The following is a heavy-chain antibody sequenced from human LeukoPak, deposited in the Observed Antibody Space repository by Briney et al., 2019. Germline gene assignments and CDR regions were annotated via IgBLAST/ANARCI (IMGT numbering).Heavy chain of an antibody. J-gene: IGHJ6*02. D-gene: IGHD2-15*01. V-gene: IGHV1-8*01. CDR1: GYTFTSYD. CDR2: MNPNSGNT. CDR3: ARDKSGGGSFTNYYYYGMDV. Sequence: ASVKVSCKASGYTFTSYDTNWVRQATGQGLEWMGWMNPNSGNTGYAQKFQGRVTMTRNTSISTAYMELSSLRSEDTAVYYCARDKSGGGSFTNYYYYGMDVWGQGTTVTVSS.